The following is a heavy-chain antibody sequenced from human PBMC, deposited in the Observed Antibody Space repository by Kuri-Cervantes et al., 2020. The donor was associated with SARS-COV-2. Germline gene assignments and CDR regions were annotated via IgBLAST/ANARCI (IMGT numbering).Heavy chain of an antibody. CDR2: INPSGGST. CDR3: ARGPLGSYDFWSGYYHNYDY. V-gene: IGHV1-46*01. J-gene: IGHJ4*02. D-gene: IGHD3-3*01. Sequence: GGSLRLSCAASGGTFSSYAISWVRQAPGQGLEWMGIINPSGGSTSYAQKFQGRVTMTRDTSTSTVYMELSSLRSEDTAVYYCARGPLGSYDFWSGYYHNYDYWGQGTLITVSS. CDR1: GGTFSSYA.